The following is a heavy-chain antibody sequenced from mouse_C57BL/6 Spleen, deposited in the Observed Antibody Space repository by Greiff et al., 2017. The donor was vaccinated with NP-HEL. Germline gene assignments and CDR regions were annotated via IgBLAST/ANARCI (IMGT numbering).Heavy chain of an antibody. Sequence: EVQLVESGGGLVQPKGSLKLSCAASGFSFNTYAMNWVRQAPGKGLEWVARIRSKSNNYATSYFVSVKDSFTISRENSESKLYLQMNNLKTEDTAMNYGVTYAMDYWGQGTSVTVSS. CDR1: GFSFNTYA. CDR3: VTYAMDY. J-gene: IGHJ4*01. CDR2: IRSKSNNYAT. V-gene: IGHV10-1*01.